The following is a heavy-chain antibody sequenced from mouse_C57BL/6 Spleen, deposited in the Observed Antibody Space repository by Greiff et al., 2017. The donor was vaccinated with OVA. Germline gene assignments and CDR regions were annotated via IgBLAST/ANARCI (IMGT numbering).Heavy chain of an antibody. CDR1: GFNIKNTY. V-gene: IGHV14-3*01. CDR3: ASYYYGSSYNFDY. Sequence: VQLQQSVAELVRPGASVKLSCTASGFNIKNTYMHWVKQRPEQGLEWIGRIDPANGNTKYAPKFQGKATITADTSSNTAYLQLSSLTSEDTAIYYCASYYYGSSYNFDYWGQGTTLTVSS. J-gene: IGHJ2*01. CDR2: IDPANGNT. D-gene: IGHD1-1*01.